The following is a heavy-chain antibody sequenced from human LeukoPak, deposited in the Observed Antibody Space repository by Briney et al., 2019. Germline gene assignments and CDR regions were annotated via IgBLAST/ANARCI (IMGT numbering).Heavy chain of an antibody. V-gene: IGHV4-34*01. D-gene: IGHD6-19*01. CDR3: ARHKIAVAGSFDY. CDR2: INHSGST. CDR1: GGSFSGYY. J-gene: IGHJ4*02. Sequence: PSETLSLTCAVYGGSFSGYYWSWIRQPPGKGLEWIGEINHSGSTNYNPSLKSRVTISVDTSKNQFSLKLSSVTAADTAVYYCARHKIAVAGSFDYWGQGTLVTVSS.